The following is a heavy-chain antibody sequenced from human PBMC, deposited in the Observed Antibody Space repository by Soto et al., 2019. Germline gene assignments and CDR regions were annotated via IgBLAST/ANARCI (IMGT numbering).Heavy chain of an antibody. CDR1: GFTFSTYA. D-gene: IGHD3-22*01. Sequence: PGGSLRLSCAASGFTFSTYAMNWVRQAPGKGLEWVSTISGRADTTYYANSVKGRFTISRDNSKNTLYLQMDSLRAEDTAVYFCAKSRSPMTVAGCNYWGQGTLVTVSS. J-gene: IGHJ4*02. V-gene: IGHV3-23*01. CDR3: AKSRSPMTVAGCNY. CDR2: ISGRADTT.